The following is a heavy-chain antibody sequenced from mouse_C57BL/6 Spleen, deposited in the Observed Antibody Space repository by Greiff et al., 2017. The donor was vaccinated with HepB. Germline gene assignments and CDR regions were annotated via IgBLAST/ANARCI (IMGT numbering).Heavy chain of an antibody. V-gene: IGHV1-76*01. J-gene: IGHJ3*01. CDR2: IYPGSGNT. CDR3: ARSREFAY. Sequence: VQLQQSGAELVRPGASVKLSCKASGYTFTDYYINWVKQRPGQGLEWIASIYPGSGNTYYNEKFKGKATLTAAKPSSTAYVQLSSLTSEHSAVYSCARSREFAYWGQGTLVTVSA. CDR1: GYTFTDYY.